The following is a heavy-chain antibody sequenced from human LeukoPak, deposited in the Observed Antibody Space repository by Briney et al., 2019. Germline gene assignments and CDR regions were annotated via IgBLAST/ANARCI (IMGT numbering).Heavy chain of an antibody. CDR1: GFTFSDYY. J-gene: IGHJ5*02. CDR3: ARSGSSSPNNWFDP. CDR2: ISSSSSYT. V-gene: IGHV3-11*06. Sequence: PGGSLRLSCAASGFTFSDYYMSWIREAPGKGLEWVSYISSSSSYTNYADSVKGRFTISRDNAKNSLYLQMSSLRAEDTAVYYCARSGSSSPNNWFDPWGQGTLVTVSS. D-gene: IGHD6-6*01.